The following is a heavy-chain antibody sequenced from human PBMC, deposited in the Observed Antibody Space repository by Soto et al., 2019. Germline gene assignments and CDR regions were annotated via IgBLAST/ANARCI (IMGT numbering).Heavy chain of an antibody. J-gene: IGHJ4*02. V-gene: IGHV3-48*03. CDR2: ISYTGSTI. CDR3: ARGLRNYYDRSGLHY. D-gene: IGHD3-22*01. CDR1: EFTFSNYE. Sequence: EVQLVESGGGLVQPGGSLRLSCVGSEFTFSNYEMNWVGQAPGKGLEWVSYISYTGSTIYYADSVRGRFTISRDNSKNSLYLQMNSLRAEDTAVYYCARGLRNYYDRSGLHYWGQGTLVTVSS.